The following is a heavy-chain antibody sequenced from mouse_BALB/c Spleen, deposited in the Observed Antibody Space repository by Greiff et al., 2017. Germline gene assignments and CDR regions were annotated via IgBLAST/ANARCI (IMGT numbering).Heavy chain of an antibody. Sequence: EVQVVESGGDLVKPGGSLKLSCAASGFTFSSYGLSWVRQTPDKRLEWVATISSGGSYTYSPDSVKGRFTISRDNAKNTLYLQMSSLKSEDTAMYDCARHDYYGSSYDYFDDWGQGTTLTVSS. D-gene: IGHD1-1*01. CDR3: ARHDYYGSSYDYFDD. V-gene: IGHV5-6*01. CDR1: GFTFSSYG. CDR2: ISSGGSYT. J-gene: IGHJ2*01.